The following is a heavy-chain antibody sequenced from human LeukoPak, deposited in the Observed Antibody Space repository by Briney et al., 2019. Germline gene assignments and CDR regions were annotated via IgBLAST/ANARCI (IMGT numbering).Heavy chain of an antibody. CDR2: INHSGTT. J-gene: IGHJ4*02. Sequence: SETLSLTCAVCGGSFSGYYWSWIRQPPGKGLEWIGEINHSGTTKYNSSLKSRVTISVDTSKNQFSLKLNSVTAADTAVYYCARRLRFRSSWFTFDYWALGTLVTVSS. D-gene: IGHD6-13*01. V-gene: IGHV4-34*01. CDR1: GGSFSGYY. CDR3: ARRLRFRSSWFTFDY.